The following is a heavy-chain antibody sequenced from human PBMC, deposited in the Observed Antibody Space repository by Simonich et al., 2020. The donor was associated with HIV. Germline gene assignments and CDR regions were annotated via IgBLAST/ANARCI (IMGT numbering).Heavy chain of an antibody. CDR2: KKQDGSEK. CDR3: ARDRSTHSSWYADY. Sequence: EVQLVESGGGLVQPGGSLRLSCAASGFTFSSYWMSWVRQAPGKGLEGVANKKQDGSEKYYVDSVKGRFTITRDNAKYSLYLQMNSLRAEDTAVYYCARDRSTHSSWYADYWGQGTLVTVSS. J-gene: IGHJ4*02. V-gene: IGHV3-7*01. D-gene: IGHD6-13*01. CDR1: GFTFSSYW.